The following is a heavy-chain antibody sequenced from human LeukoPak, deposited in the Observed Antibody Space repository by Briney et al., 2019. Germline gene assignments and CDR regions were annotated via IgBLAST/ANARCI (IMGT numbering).Heavy chain of an antibody. CDR2: IYYSGST. Sequence: SETLSLTCTVSGGSISSYYWSWIRQPPGKGLEWIGYIYYSGSTNYNPSLKSRVTISVDTSKNQFSLKLSSVTAADTAVYYCARVDLMVQGLGFDPWGQGTLVTVSS. J-gene: IGHJ5*02. D-gene: IGHD3-10*01. CDR3: ARVDLMVQGLGFDP. CDR1: GGSISSYY. V-gene: IGHV4-59*01.